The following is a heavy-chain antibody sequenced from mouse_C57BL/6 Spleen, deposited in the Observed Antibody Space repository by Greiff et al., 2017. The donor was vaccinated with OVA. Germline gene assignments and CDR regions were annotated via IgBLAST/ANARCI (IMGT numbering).Heavy chain of an antibody. CDR2: IDPSDSYT. CDR1: GYTFTSYW. CDR3: ARAGSNYHYAMDY. D-gene: IGHD2-5*01. V-gene: IGHV1-69*01. Sequence: VQLQQPGAELVMPGASVKLSCKASGYTFTSYWMHWVKQRPGQGLEWIGEIDPSDSYTNYNQKFKGKSTLTVDKSSSTAYMQLSSLTSEDSAVYYGARAGSNYHYAMDYWGKGTSVTVSS. J-gene: IGHJ4*01.